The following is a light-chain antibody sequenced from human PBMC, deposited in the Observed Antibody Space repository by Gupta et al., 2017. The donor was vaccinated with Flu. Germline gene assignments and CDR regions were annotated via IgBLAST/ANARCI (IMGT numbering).Light chain of an antibody. CDR2: AAS. J-gene: IGKJ4*01. V-gene: IGKV3-11*01. CDR1: QSVSGY. CDR3: QQRDSWPIT. Sequence: EVVLTQSPGTLSLSPGERATLSCRAGQSVSGYLAWYQQKLGQAPRLLIYAASNRATGIPARFSGSGSGTEFTLTISSREPEDFAVYYCQQRDSWPITFGGGTKVDIK.